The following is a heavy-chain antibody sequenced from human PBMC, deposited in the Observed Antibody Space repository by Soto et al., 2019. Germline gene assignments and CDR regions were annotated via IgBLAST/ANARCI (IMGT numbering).Heavy chain of an antibody. J-gene: IGHJ6*02. D-gene: IGHD2-15*01. V-gene: IGHV4-59*01. CDR2: ISYTGST. Sequence: LSLTCTVSGDSIRSYYWSWIRQPPGKGLEWIGYISYTGSTHYNPSLKSRVTISADTSKNQFSLKLSSVTTADTALYYCAREGVAAPYYYYGMDVWGQGSTVTVSS. CDR3: AREGVAAPYYYYGMDV. CDR1: GDSIRSYY.